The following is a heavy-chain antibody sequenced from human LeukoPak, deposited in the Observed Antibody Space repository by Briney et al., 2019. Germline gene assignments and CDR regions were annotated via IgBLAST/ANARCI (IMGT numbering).Heavy chain of an antibody. CDR3: ARDFHHGGYYDNSGLYGI. V-gene: IGHV1-46*01. J-gene: IGHJ3*02. CDR1: GYTFTRYD. Sequence: ASVKVSCKASGYTFTRYDIHWVRQAPGQGLEWMGIVNPSGGSTSYAQKFQGRVTMTRDTSTSTVYMELSSLRSEDTAVYYCARDFHHGGYYDNSGLYGIWGQGTLVTVSS. CDR2: VNPSGGST. D-gene: IGHD3-22*01.